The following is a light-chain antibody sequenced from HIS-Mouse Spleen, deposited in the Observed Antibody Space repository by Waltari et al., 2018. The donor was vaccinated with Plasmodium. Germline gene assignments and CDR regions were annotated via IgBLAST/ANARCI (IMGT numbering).Light chain of an antibody. V-gene: IGKV3-15*01. CDR1: QSARSN. CDR3: QQYNNWSFT. CDR2: GAS. J-gene: IGKJ3*01. Sequence: EIVMTQSPATLSVSPGERATLPCRASQSARSNLAWYQQKPGQAPRLLIYGASTRATGIPARFSGSGSGTEFTLTISSLQSEDFAVYYCQQYNNWSFTFGPGTKVDIK.